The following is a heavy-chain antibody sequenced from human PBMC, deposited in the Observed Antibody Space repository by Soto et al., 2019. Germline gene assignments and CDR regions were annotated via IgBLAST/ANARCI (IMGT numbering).Heavy chain of an antibody. CDR1: GFTFSSYA. D-gene: IGHD3-9*01. Sequence: GGSLRLSCAASGFTFSSYAMHWVRQAPGKGLEWVAVISYDGSNKYYADSVKGRFTISRDNSKNTLYLQMNSLRAEDTAVYYCARMYYDILTGYPVDYWGQGTLVTVSS. J-gene: IGHJ4*02. CDR3: ARMYYDILTGYPVDY. V-gene: IGHV3-30-3*01. CDR2: ISYDGSNK.